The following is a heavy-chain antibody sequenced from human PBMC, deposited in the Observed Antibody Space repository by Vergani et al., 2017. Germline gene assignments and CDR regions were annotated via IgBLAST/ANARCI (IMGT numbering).Heavy chain of an antibody. CDR1: GGSLSRGDYY. V-gene: IGHV4-30-4*08. CDR3: AGEIKETEYYGAGSLDGMDV. CDR2: IYYSGST. J-gene: IGHJ6*02. Sequence: QVQLQESGPGLVKPSQTLSLTCTVPGGSLSRGDYYWSWIRPPPGKGLEWIGYIYYSGSTYYNPSLRTRVTISVDTSKNQFSLKLSSVTAADTAVYNCAGEIKETEYYGAGSLDGMDVWGQGTTVTVSS. D-gene: IGHD3-10*01.